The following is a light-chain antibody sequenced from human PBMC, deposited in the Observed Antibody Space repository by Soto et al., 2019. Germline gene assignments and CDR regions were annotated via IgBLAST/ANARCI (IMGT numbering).Light chain of an antibody. Sequence: DIVMTQSPDSLAVSLGERATSNCKSSQSVLYSSKNKNFLAWYQQKPGQPPKLLIYWASTRESGVPDRFSGGGSGTDFTLTISSLQAEDVAVYYCQQYFSTPLTFGGGTKVEIK. J-gene: IGKJ4*01. CDR3: QQYFSTPLT. V-gene: IGKV4-1*01. CDR1: QSVLYSSKNKNF. CDR2: WAS.